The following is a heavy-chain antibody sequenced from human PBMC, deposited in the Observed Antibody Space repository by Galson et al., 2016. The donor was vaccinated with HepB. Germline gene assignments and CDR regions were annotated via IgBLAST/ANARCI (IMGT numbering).Heavy chain of an antibody. D-gene: IGHD2-2*01. CDR3: ARDAMPISCSSTSCQYYGMDV. CDR1: GFTFSSYS. CDR2: ISSSSSAI. V-gene: IGHV3-48*01. J-gene: IGHJ6*02. Sequence: SLRLSCAASGFTFSSYSMNWVRQAPGKGLEWVSYISSSSSAIHNADSVKGRFTISRDNAKNSLYLQMNSLSAEDTAVYYCARDAMPISCSSTSCQYYGMDVWGQGTTVTVSS.